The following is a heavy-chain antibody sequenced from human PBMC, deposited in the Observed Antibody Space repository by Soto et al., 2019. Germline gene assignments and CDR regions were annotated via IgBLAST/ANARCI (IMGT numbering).Heavy chain of an antibody. Sequence: SVKVSFKASGGTFSSYAISWVRQAPGQGLEWMGGIIPIFGTANYAQKFQGRVTITADESTSTAYMELSSLRSEDTAVYYCARDGATSLHNYYYGMDVWGQGTTVTVSS. V-gene: IGHV1-69*13. CDR1: GGTFSSYA. J-gene: IGHJ6*02. D-gene: IGHD1-26*01. CDR2: IIPIFGTA. CDR3: ARDGATSLHNYYYGMDV.